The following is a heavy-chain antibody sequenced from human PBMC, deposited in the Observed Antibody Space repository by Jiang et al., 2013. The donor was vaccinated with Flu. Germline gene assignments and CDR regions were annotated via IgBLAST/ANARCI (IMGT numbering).Heavy chain of an antibody. CDR2: ISGSGVYT. V-gene: IGHV3-23*01. D-gene: IGHD3-10*01. CDR3: AKDAYAGGYDYGWGLFDF. J-gene: IGHJ4*02. Sequence: VQLLESGGGLVQPGGSLRLSCAASEFTFSNYAMNWVRQAPGKGLEWVSAISGSGVYTFYIDSVRGRFTISRDNSKNTLYLQMDSLRAEDTAVYYCAKDAYAGGYDYGWGLFDFWGQGAVVTVSS. CDR1: EFTFSNYA.